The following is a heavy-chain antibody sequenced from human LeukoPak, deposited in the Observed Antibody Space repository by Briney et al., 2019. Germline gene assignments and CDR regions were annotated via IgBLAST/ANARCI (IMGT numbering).Heavy chain of an antibody. J-gene: IGHJ4*01. CDR2: IYSGGTT. CDR3: ARDPNY. Sequence: GGSLRLSCAASGFSVSKNYLTWVRQAPGKGLEWVSVIYSGGTTYYADSVKGRFTISRDNSQNTLYLQMDSLRAEDTAVYYCARDPNYWGRGTLVTVSS. V-gene: IGHV3-66*01. CDR1: GFSVSKNY.